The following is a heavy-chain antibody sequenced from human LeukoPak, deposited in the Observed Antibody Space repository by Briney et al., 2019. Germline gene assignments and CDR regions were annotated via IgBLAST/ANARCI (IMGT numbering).Heavy chain of an antibody. J-gene: IGHJ4*02. CDR3: ARVRGYFDY. CDR1: DGSISSYY. Sequence: SETLSLTCTVSDGSISSYYWSWIRQPPGKGLEWIGYIYYSGSTNYNPSLKSRVTISVDTSKNQFSLKLSSVTAADTAVYYCARVRGYFDYWGQGTLVTVSS. CDR2: IYYSGST. D-gene: IGHD5-24*01. V-gene: IGHV4-59*01.